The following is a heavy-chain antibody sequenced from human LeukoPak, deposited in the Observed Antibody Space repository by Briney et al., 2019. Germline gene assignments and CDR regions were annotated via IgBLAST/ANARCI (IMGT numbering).Heavy chain of an antibody. CDR2: ISYIGST. CDR3: ARDLVTVTKGFDI. J-gene: IGHJ3*02. V-gene: IGHV4-59*11. D-gene: IGHD4-17*01. Sequence: SETLSLTCAVSAASFSSHYWTWIRQTPGKGLEWIGYISYIGSTNYNPSLKSRVTISIDTSRNQFSLKLRSVTAADTAVYYCARDLVTVTKGFDIWGQGTMVSVSS. CDR1: AASFSSHY.